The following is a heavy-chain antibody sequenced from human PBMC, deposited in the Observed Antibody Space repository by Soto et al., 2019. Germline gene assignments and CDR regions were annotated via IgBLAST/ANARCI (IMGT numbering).Heavy chain of an antibody. Sequence: QVQLVQSGAEVKKPGASVKVSCKASGYTFTSYGISWVRQAPGQGLEWMGWISAYNGNTNYAQKIQGRVTMTTDTSTRTAYMELRSLRSDDTAVYYCARGCSGGSCSRRNWFDPWGQGTLVTVSS. J-gene: IGHJ5*02. CDR1: GYTFTSYG. V-gene: IGHV1-18*01. D-gene: IGHD2-15*01. CDR3: ARGCSGGSCSRRNWFDP. CDR2: ISAYNGNT.